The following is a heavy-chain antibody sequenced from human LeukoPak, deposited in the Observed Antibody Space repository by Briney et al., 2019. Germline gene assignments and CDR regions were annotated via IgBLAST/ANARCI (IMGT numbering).Heavy chain of an antibody. CDR1: GGSISSGGYY. CDR3: AKLEGWNYDYYGMDV. CDR2: IYYSGST. V-gene: IGHV4-31*03. D-gene: IGHD6-19*01. Sequence: SETLSLTCTVSGGSISSGGYYWSWIRQHPGKGLEWIGYIYYSGSTYYNPSLKSRVTISVDTSKNQFSLKLSSVTAADTAVYYCAKLEGWNYDYYGMDVWGQGTTVTVSS. J-gene: IGHJ6*02.